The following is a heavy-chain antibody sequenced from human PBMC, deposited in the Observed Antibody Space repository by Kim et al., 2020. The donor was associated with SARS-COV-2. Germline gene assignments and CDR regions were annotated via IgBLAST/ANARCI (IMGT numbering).Heavy chain of an antibody. J-gene: IGHJ6*02. D-gene: IGHD3-10*01. V-gene: IGHV1-2*02. CDR2: INPKSCYS. CDR3: AGFRGLFVVTPAPTKGYALHV. CDR1: GYTFTDYY. Sequence: ASVKVSCKASGYTFTDYYIQWVRQAPGQGLEWMGWINPKSCYSDFAQKLQGRVTMTRDTPINTAYLDLSGLTSDHTAVYYCAGFRGLFVVTPAPTKGYALHVWGQGTTVTVSS.